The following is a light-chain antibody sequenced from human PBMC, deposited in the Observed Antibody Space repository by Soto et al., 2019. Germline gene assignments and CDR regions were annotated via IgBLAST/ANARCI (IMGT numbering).Light chain of an antibody. CDR2: KAP. V-gene: IGKV1-5*03. J-gene: IGKJ1*01. Sequence: DIQMTQSPSTLSASVGDRVTITCRASQSISSWLAWYQQKPGKAPKLLIYKAPSLESGVPSRFSGRGSGTEVTLTISSLEPDDFATYHCQQYNSYPTWTFGQGTKVEIK. CDR3: QQYNSYPTWT. CDR1: QSISSW.